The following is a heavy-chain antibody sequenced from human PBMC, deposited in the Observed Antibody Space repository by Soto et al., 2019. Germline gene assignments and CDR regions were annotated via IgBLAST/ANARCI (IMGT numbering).Heavy chain of an antibody. CDR1: GFTFSSYS. CDR3: ARDSTDADSGSYSGDY. D-gene: IGHD1-26*01. Sequence: GGSLRLSCAASGFTFSSYSMNWVRQAPEKGLEWVSYISSSSSTMYYADSVKGRFTISRDNAKNSLFLHMNSLRDEDTAVYYCARDSTDADSGSYSGDYWGQGTLVTVSS. V-gene: IGHV3-48*02. CDR2: ISSSSSTM. J-gene: IGHJ4*02.